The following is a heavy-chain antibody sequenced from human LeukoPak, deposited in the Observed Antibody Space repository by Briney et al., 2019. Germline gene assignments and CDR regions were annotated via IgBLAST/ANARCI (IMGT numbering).Heavy chain of an antibody. J-gene: IGHJ4*02. V-gene: IGHV3-23*01. CDR1: GFFFSSYA. CDR2: ISGSGVST. CDR3: AKARGRVGAALDH. D-gene: IGHD1-26*01. Sequence: GGSLRLSCAASGFFFSSYAMSWVSQAPGKGLEWVSAISGSGVSTYYADSVKGRFTISRDNSKNTLYLQMNSLRAEDTAVHYCAKARGRVGAALDHWGQGTLVTVSS.